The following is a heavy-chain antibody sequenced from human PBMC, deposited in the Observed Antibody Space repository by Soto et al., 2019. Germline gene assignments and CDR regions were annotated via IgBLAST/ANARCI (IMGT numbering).Heavy chain of an antibody. J-gene: IGHJ4*02. D-gene: IGHD6-19*01. Sequence: GGSLRLSSVASGFTFSSYSMYWVRQAPGKGLEYVSAISSNGDNTYYADSVKGRFTSSRDNSKDTLYLQMGSLRVEDMAVYYCARVGGSGWLDCWGPGTLVTVSS. CDR1: GFTFSSYS. V-gene: IGHV3-64*02. CDR2: ISSNGDNT. CDR3: ARVGGSGWLDC.